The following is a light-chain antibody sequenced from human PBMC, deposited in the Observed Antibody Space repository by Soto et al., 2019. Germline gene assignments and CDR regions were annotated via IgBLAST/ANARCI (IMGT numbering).Light chain of an antibody. CDR1: QSVSVN. V-gene: IGKV3-11*01. J-gene: IGKJ4*01. CDR3: QERNRWPRGT. CDR2: SAS. Sequence: EVVSTQSPAILSLSPGERATLSCRASQSVSVNFAWYQHKPGQAPRPLIYSASDRAPGIPARFSGSGSGTDFTLTISSLEPEDFAVYYCQERNRWPRGTFGAGTKVEIK.